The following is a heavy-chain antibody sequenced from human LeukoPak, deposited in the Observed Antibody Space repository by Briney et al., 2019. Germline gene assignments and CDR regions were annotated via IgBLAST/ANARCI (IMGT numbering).Heavy chain of an antibody. CDR1: GFTFDDYA. CDR2: ISWNSAII. D-gene: IGHD2-15*01. Sequence: GGSLRLSCAASGFTFDDYAMHWVRQAPGKGLEWVSSISWNSAIIGYADSVKGRFTISRDNAKNSLYLQMNSLRAEDTAVYYCARVCRGGSCYSSDAFDIWGQGTMVTVSS. V-gene: IGHV3-9*01. J-gene: IGHJ3*02. CDR3: ARVCRGGSCYSSDAFDI.